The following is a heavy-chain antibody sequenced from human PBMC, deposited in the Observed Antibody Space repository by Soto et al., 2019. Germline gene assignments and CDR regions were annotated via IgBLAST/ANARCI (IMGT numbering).Heavy chain of an antibody. Sequence: QVHLVQSGAEVKKPGASVKVSCKGSGYAFTTYGITWVRQAPGQGLEWMGWISAHNGNTNYAPKLQGRVTVTRDTSTSTAYMELMSLRSDDTAVDYCARGRYGDYWGQGALVTVSS. J-gene: IGHJ4*02. CDR3: ARGRYGDY. D-gene: IGHD1-1*01. CDR2: ISAHNGNT. CDR1: GYAFTTYG. V-gene: IGHV1-18*01.